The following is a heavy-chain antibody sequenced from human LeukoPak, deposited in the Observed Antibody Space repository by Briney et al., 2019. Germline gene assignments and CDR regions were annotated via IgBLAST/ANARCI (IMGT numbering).Heavy chain of an antibody. D-gene: IGHD3-10*01. J-gene: IGHJ4*02. CDR3: ARVQIVRGVIAHFDY. Sequence: SETLSLTCAVSGGSISSGGYSWSWIRQPPGEGLEWIGYIYHSGSTYYNPSLKSRVTISVDRSKNQFSLKLSSVTAADTAVYYCARVQIVRGVIAHFDYWGQGTLVTVSS. V-gene: IGHV4-30-2*01. CDR1: GGSISSGGYS. CDR2: IYHSGST.